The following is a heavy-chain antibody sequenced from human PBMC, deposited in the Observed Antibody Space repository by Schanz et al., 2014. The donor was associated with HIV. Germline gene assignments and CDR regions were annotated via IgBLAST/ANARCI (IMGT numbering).Heavy chain of an antibody. CDR2: ISYDGSNK. J-gene: IGHJ4*02. CDR3: AKSTDSSGYYPYYFDY. D-gene: IGHD3-22*01. Sequence: QVQLVESGGDVVQPGRSLRLSCAASGFTFSSYNMHWVRQAPGKGLEWVAVISYDGSNKDYADSVKGRVTISRDNSKNTLYLQMNSLRAEDTAVYYCAKSTDSSGYYPYYFDYWGQGTLVTVSS. CDR1: GFTFSSYN. V-gene: IGHV3-30*18.